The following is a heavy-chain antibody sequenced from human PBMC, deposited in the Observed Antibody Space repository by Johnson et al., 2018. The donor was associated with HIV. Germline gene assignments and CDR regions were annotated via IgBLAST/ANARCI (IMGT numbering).Heavy chain of an antibody. CDR1: GFTVSSHY. D-gene: IGHD4-17*01. V-gene: IGHV3-20*04. Sequence: VQLVESGGGLVQPGGSLRLSCAAFGFTVSSHYMSWVRQAPGKGLEWVSGINWTVGSTGYADSVTGRFTLSRDNAKNSLSLQMNRLKAEDTALYYCARRRRYGDYFADAFDIWGQGTMVTVTS. J-gene: IGHJ3*02. CDR2: INWTVGST. CDR3: ARRRRYGDYFADAFDI.